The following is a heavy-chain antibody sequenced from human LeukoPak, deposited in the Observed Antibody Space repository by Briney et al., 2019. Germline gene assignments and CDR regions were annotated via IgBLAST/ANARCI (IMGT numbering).Heavy chain of an antibody. CDR2: INPNSGGT. J-gene: IGHJ4*02. Sequence: ASVKVSCKASGYTFTGYYMHWVRQAPGQGLEWMGWINPNSGGTNYAQKFQGRVTITADKSTSTAYMELSSLRSEDTAVYYCARDDRGYSYGHLDYWGQGTLVTVSS. CDR3: ARDDRGYSYGHLDY. V-gene: IGHV1-2*02. D-gene: IGHD5-18*01. CDR1: GYTFTGYY.